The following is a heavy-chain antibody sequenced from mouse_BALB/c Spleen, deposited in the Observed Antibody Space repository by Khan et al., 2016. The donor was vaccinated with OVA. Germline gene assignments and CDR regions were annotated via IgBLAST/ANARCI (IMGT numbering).Heavy chain of an antibody. V-gene: IGHV1-87*01. CDR2: IFPGDDDT. D-gene: IGHD2-4*01. CDR3: ESHYDHYFDY. CDR1: GYTFTRYW. J-gene: IGHJ2*01. Sequence: VKLLESGAELARPGTSVKLSCKASGYTFTRYWMQWIKQRPGQGLELIGAIFPGDDDTRYTQNFKGKATLTADKSSSTAYMQLTSLASEDSAVYYCESHYDHYFDYWGPGTTLTVSS.